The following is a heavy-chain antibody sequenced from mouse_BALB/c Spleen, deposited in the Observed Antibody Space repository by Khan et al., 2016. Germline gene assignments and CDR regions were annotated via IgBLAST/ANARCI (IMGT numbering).Heavy chain of an antibody. D-gene: IGHD2-4*01. CDR1: GYAFSSYW. CDR3: ARWRLRYYVDY. Sequence: QVRLQQSGAELVRPGSSVKISCKASGYAFSSYWMNWVKQRPGQGLEWIGQIYPGDGDTNYNGKFKGKATLTADKSSSTAYMQLSSLTSEDSAVYFCARWRLRYYVDYWGQGTTLTVSS. CDR2: IYPGDGDT. J-gene: IGHJ2*01. V-gene: IGHV1-80*01.